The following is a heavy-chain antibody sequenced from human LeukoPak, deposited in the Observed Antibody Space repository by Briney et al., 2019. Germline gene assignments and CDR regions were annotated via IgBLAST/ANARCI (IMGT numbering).Heavy chain of an antibody. CDR3: AVVVPAAVHDAFDI. CDR1: GYTFTGYY. J-gene: IGHJ3*02. D-gene: IGHD2-2*01. Sequence: ASVKVSCKASGYTFTGYYMHWVRQAPGQGLEWMGWINPNSGGTNYAQKFQGRVTMTRDTSISTAYMELSSLRSEDTAVYYCAVVVPAAVHDAFDIWGQGTMVTVSS. V-gene: IGHV1-2*02. CDR2: INPNSGGT.